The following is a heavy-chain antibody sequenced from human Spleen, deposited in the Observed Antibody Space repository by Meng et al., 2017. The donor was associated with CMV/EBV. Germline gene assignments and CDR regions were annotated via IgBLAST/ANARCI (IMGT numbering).Heavy chain of an antibody. D-gene: IGHD2-2*01. CDR1: GFTFSSFE. CDR3: ARDPLGDIVGVPAATFDY. CDR2: INNSGGTI. V-gene: IGHV3-48*03. J-gene: IGHJ4*02. Sequence: SCAASGFTFSSFEMNWVRQAPGKGLQWISYINNSGGTIYYADSVKGRFTISRDNTENSLYLQMNSLRAEDTAVYYCARDPLGDIVGVPAATFDYWGQGTLVTVSS.